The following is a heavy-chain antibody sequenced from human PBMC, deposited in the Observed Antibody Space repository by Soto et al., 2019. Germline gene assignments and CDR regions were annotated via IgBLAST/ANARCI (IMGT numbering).Heavy chain of an antibody. CDR3: ALGRNYDFWSEVHRLNWFDP. CDR1: GYTFTSYD. D-gene: IGHD3-3*01. CDR2: MNPNSGNT. J-gene: IGHJ5*02. V-gene: IGHV1-8*01. Sequence: QVQLVQSGAEVKKPGASVKVSCKASGYTFTSYDINWVRQATGQGLEWMGWMNPNSGNTGYAQKFQGRVTMTRNTSISTAYMELSSLRSEDTAVYYCALGRNYDFWSEVHRLNWFDPWGQGTLVTVSS.